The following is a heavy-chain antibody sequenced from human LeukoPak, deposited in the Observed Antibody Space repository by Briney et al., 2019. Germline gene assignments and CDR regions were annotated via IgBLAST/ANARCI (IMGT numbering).Heavy chain of an antibody. CDR1: GGSISSSSYY. CDR3: ARSVATTVFLFDY. J-gene: IGHJ4*02. V-gene: IGHV4-39*01. D-gene: IGHD5-24*01. Sequence: PSETLSLTCNVSGGSISSSSYYWGWLRQPPGKGLEWIGSIYYSGSTYYNPSLKSRVTISVDTSKNQFSLKLFSVTAADTAVYYCARSVATTVFLFDYWGQGTLVTVSS. CDR2: IYYSGST.